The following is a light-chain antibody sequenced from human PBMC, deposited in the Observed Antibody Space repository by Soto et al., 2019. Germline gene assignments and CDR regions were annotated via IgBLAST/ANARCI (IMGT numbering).Light chain of an antibody. V-gene: IGLV4-69*01. CDR3: QTLGTGSAFVV. CDR2: VNSGGSH. Sequence: QPVLTQSPSASASLGASVKLTCTLSSGHSNYAIAWHQQQPEKGPRYLMKVNSGGSHIKGDGIPDRFSGSSSGAERYLFISSLQSEDEADYYCQTLGTGSAFVVFVGGTQLTVL. J-gene: IGLJ7*01. CDR1: SGHSNYA.